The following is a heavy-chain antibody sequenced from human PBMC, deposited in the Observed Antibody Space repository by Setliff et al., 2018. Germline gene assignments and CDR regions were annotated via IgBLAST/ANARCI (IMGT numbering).Heavy chain of an antibody. Sequence: QTGGSLRLSCAASGFTFSRYWMSWVRQAPGKGLEWVANIKQDGSEKYYVDSVKGRFTISRDNAKNSLYLQMNSLRAEDTAVYYCAREKMATNYYYYYMDVWGKGTTVTVSS. V-gene: IGHV3-7*01. CDR1: GFTFSRYW. CDR2: IKQDGSEK. J-gene: IGHJ6*03. D-gene: IGHD5-12*01. CDR3: AREKMATNYYYYYMDV.